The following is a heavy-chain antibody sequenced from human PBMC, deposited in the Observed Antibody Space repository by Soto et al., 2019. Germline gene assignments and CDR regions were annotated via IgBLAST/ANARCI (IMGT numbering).Heavy chain of an antibody. V-gene: IGHV4-34*01. CDR1: GGSFSGYY. Sequence: SETLSLTCAVYGGSFSGYYWSWIRQPPGKGLEWIGEINHSRSTNYNPSLKSRVTISVDTSKNQFSLKLSSVTAADTAVYYCARLMYYDILTGTGNYYYMDVWGKGTTVTVSS. CDR3: ARLMYYDILTGTGNYYYMDV. D-gene: IGHD3-9*01. J-gene: IGHJ6*03. CDR2: INHSRST.